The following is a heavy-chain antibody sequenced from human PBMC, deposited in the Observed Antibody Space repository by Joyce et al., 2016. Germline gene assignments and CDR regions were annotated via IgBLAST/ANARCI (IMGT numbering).Heavy chain of an antibody. D-gene: IGHD3-3*01. CDR2: IVPMSATT. Sequence: QVQLEQSGAAVKKPGSSVKVSCKTSGDIFNAYGINWVRQAPGKGLEWLGGIVPMSATTDYAQKFRGRLTISAHEPTSTVYMELSSLRSDDTGTYYCARGRGDDFWSGYYGSIDYWGQGTLVSVSS. CDR3: ARGRGDDFWSGYYGSIDY. V-gene: IGHV1-69*01. CDR1: GDIFNAYG. J-gene: IGHJ4*02.